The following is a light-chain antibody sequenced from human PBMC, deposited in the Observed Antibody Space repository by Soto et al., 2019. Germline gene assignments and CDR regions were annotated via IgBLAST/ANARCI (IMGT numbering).Light chain of an antibody. CDR1: QSINNN. CDR2: GAS. V-gene: IGKV3-15*01. J-gene: IGKJ1*01. Sequence: VMTQSPGTLSVPPGERATLSCRASQSINNNLAWYQQKPGQAPRLLIYGASTRATGIPARFSGSGSGTEFTLTIGSLQSEDFAVYYCQQYHNWPRTFGQGTKVDIK. CDR3: QQYHNWPRT.